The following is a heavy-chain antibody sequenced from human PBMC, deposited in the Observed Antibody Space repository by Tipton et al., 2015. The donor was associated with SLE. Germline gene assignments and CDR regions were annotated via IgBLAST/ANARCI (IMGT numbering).Heavy chain of an antibody. J-gene: IGHJ4*02. Sequence: SLRLSCAAPGFTFSSYAMSWVRQAPGKGLEWVASIRQGESETSYVDSVKGRFTISRDNGRNSLYLQMDSLRVEDTAIYYCARDHFVAGPTYWGQGTLVTVSS. CDR1: GFTFSSYA. V-gene: IGHV3-7*01. CDR3: ARDHFVAGPTY. D-gene: IGHD6-19*01. CDR2: IRQGESET.